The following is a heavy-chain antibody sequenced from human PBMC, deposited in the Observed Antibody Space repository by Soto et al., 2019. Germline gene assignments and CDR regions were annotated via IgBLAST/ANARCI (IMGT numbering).Heavy chain of an antibody. V-gene: IGHV3-21*06. CDR3: ARDLRGGAHYGMDV. CDR1: GFTFETSS. J-gene: IGHJ6*02. Sequence: EVKLVQSGGGLVKPGGSLRLSCAASGFTFETSSINCLRQTPGKGLEWVASISATSLYIYYADSVRGRFTISRENAKNTVFLQMDGLTAEDTAIYFCARDLRGGAHYGMDVWGQGTTVTVSS. D-gene: IGHD3-16*01. CDR2: ISATSLYI.